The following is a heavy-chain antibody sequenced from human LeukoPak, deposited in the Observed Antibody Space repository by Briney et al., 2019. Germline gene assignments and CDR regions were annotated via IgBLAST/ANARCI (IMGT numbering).Heavy chain of an antibody. CDR3: ARRGPPGALYYFDY. CDR1: GGSISSYY. D-gene: IGHD3-10*01. CDR2: IYYSGST. J-gene: IGHJ4*02. V-gene: IGHV4-59*05. Sequence: SETLSLTCTVSGGSISSYYWSWIRQPPGKGLEWIGSIYYSGSTYYNPSLKSRVTISVDTSKNQFSLKLSSVTAADTAVYYCARRGPPGALYYFDYWGQGTLVTVSS.